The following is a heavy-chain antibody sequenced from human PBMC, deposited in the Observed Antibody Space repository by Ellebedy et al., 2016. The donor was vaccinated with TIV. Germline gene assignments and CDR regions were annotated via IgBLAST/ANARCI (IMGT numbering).Heavy chain of an antibody. Sequence: GGSLRLSXAASGFTFSSYAMHWVRQAPGKGLEWVAVISYDGSNKYYADSVKGRFTISRDNSKNTLYLQMNSLRAEDTAVYYCARDSDDYLNYWGQGTLVTVSS. CDR2: ISYDGSNK. J-gene: IGHJ4*02. CDR1: GFTFSSYA. V-gene: IGHV3-30-3*01. CDR3: ARDSDDYLNY.